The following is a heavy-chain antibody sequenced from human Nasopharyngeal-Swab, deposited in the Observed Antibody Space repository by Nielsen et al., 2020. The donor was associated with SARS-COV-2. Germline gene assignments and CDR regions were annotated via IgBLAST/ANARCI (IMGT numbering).Heavy chain of an antibody. CDR2: INAGKGNT. J-gene: IGHJ4*02. D-gene: IGHD6-19*01. Sequence: WVRQAPGQRPEFMGWINAGKGNTIYSQRFQGRVRISRDTSANTVYMELNRLRSEDTAVYYCARVPAVAASRIDYWGQGTLVTVSS. V-gene: IGHV1-3*01. CDR3: ARVPAVAASRIDY.